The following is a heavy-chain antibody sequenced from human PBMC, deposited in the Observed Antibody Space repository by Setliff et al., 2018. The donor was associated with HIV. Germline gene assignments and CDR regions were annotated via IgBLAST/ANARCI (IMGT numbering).Heavy chain of an antibody. J-gene: IGHJ4*02. CDR3: ARDFFGQRVGATLGY. V-gene: IGHV1-2*02. CDR2: SNPNTGGT. Sequence: ASVKVSCKASGYMFNIYYMHWVRQVPGQGLEWMGWSNPNTGGTKYAQKFQGRVTMTMDTSITTAYMELSRLRSDDTAVYYCARDFFGQRVGATLGYWGQGTLVTVSS. CDR1: GYMFNIYY. D-gene: IGHD1-26*01.